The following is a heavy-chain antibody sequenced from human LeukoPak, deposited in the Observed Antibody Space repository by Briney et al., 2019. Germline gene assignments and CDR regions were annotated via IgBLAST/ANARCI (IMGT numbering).Heavy chain of an antibody. CDR1: GFTFSSYD. Sequence: GGSLRLSCAASGFTFSSYDMHWVRQATGKGLEWVSAIGTAGDTYYPGSVKGRFTISRENAKNSLYLQMNSLRAGDTAVYYCARGTSSWSYNWFDPWGQGTLVTVSS. D-gene: IGHD6-13*01. J-gene: IGHJ5*02. CDR2: IGTAGDT. V-gene: IGHV3-13*01. CDR3: ARGTSSWSYNWFDP.